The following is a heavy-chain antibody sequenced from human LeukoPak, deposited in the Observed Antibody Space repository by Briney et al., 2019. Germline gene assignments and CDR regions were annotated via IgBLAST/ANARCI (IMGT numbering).Heavy chain of an antibody. CDR1: GGSISCSTYY. CDR3: ARHTQYTFGWIDS. D-gene: IGHD5-18*01. Sequence: PSETLSLTCTVSGGSISCSTYYLGWIRQPPGKGLEWIGSIYYSGSAYYNSSFKSRATISVDTSKNQFSLNLNSVTAADTAIYYCARHTQYTFGWIDSWGQGTLVTVSS. J-gene: IGHJ4*02. V-gene: IGHV4-39*01. CDR2: IYYSGSA.